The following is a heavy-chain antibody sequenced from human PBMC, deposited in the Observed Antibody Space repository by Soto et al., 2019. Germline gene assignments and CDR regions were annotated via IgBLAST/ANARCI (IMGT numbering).Heavy chain of an antibody. Sequence: PGGSLRRSCAASGFTFSSYAMHWVRQAPGKGLEWVAVISYDGSNKYYADSVKGRFTISRDNSKNTLYLQMNSLRAEDTAVYYCARWCGDAFDIWGQATMVTVSS. CDR2: ISYDGSNK. V-gene: IGHV3-30-3*01. CDR1: GFTFSSYA. CDR3: ARWCGDAFDI. D-gene: IGHD2-15*01. J-gene: IGHJ3*02.